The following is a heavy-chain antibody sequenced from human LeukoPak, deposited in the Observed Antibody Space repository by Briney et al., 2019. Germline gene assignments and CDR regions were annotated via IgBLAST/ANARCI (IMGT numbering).Heavy chain of an antibody. Sequence: GESLKISCKGSGYSFTSYWLGWVRQMPGKGLEWMGIIYPGDSDTIYSPSFEGQVTISADKSISTAYLQWSSLKASDTAMYYCARRLGSGNIAYCFDFWGQGTLVTVSS. D-gene: IGHD3-10*01. CDR2: IYPGDSDT. CDR1: GYSFTSYW. V-gene: IGHV5-51*01. CDR3: ARRLGSGNIAYCFDF. J-gene: IGHJ4*02.